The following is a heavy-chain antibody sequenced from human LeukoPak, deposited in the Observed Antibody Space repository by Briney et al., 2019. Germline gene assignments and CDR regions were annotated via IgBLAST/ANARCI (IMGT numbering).Heavy chain of an antibody. Sequence: SETLSLTCTVSGGSISSYYWSWVRQPPGKGLEWIGYIYYSGSTNYNPSLKSRVTISVDTSKNQFSLKLSSVTAADTAVYYCATMNLRSITTDFDYWGQGTLVTVSS. CDR3: ATMNLRSITTDFDY. CDR1: GGSISSYY. D-gene: IGHD2-2*01. J-gene: IGHJ4*02. CDR2: IYYSGST. V-gene: IGHV4-59*01.